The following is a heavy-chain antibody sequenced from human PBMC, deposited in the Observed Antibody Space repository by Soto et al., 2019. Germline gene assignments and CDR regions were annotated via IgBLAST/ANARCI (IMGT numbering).Heavy chain of an antibody. D-gene: IGHD3-22*01. Sequence: GGSLRLSCAASGFTLSSYGMHWVRQAPGKGLEWVAVIWYDGSNKYYADSVKGRFTISRDNSKNTLYLQMNSLRAEDTAVYYCARDHRYYYDSSGYYGYFDYWGQGTLVTVSS. CDR1: GFTLSSYG. J-gene: IGHJ4*02. V-gene: IGHV3-33*01. CDR3: ARDHRYYYDSSGYYGYFDY. CDR2: IWYDGSNK.